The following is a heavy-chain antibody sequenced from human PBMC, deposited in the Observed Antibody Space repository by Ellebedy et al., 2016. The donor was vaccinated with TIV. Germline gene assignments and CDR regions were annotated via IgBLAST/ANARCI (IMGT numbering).Heavy chain of an antibody. J-gene: IGHJ4*02. D-gene: IGHD6-19*01. V-gene: IGHV3-21*01. CDR3: ARMGWYKEYDY. CDR2: ISSSSSYI. CDR1: GFPFSSYS. Sequence: GESLKISCAASGFPFSSYSMNWVRPAPGKGLEWVSSISSSSSYIYYADSVKGRFTISSENAKNALYLQMNSLRAEDTAVYYCARMGWYKEYDYWGQGTLVTVSS.